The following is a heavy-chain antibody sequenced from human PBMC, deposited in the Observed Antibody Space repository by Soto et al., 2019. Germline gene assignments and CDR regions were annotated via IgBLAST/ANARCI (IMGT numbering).Heavy chain of an antibody. Sequence: VGSLRLSCAASGFTFSSYGMHWVRQAPGKGLEWVAVMWYDGSNKYYADSVKGRFTISRDNSRTTLYLQMNSLRAEDTAVYYCARDEGDSGWFYFDYWGQGTLVTVSS. D-gene: IGHD6-19*01. CDR3: ARDEGDSGWFYFDY. V-gene: IGHV3-33*01. CDR1: GFTFSSYG. J-gene: IGHJ4*02. CDR2: MWYDGSNK.